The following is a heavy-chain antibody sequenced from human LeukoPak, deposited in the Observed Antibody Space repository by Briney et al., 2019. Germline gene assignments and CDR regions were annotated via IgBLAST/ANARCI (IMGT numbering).Heavy chain of an antibody. CDR2: INHSGST. CDR1: GGSFSGYY. D-gene: IGHD2-15*01. Sequence: SETLSLTCAVYGGSFSGYYWSWIRQPPGKGLEWVGEINHSGSTNYNPSLKSRVTISVDTSKNQFSLKLSSVTAADTAVYYCARGYCSGGSCYSVWFDPWGQGTLVTVSS. V-gene: IGHV4-34*01. J-gene: IGHJ5*02. CDR3: ARGYCSGGSCYSVWFDP.